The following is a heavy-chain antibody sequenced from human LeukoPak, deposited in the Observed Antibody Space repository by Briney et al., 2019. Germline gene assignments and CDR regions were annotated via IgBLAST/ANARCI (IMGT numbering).Heavy chain of an antibody. CDR1: GGSISRYY. Sequence: SETLSLICTVSGGSISRYYWRWIRQPPGTGLEWLGYIYYTGRADYHPSLMGRLSMSVDKSKNQFSLRGNSMTAADTAVYYCARGDFWSGAPTDWGQGTLVTVSS. V-gene: IGHV4-59*12. CDR3: ARGDFWSGAPTD. D-gene: IGHD3-3*01. J-gene: IGHJ4*02. CDR2: IYYTGRA.